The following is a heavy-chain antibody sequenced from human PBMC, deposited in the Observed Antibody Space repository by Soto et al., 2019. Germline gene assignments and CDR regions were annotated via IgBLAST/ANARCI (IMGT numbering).Heavy chain of an antibody. CDR3: AREGMDFWSGYPLGAFDI. J-gene: IGHJ3*02. D-gene: IGHD3-3*01. Sequence: SETLSLTCAVYGGSFSGYYWSWIRQPPGKGLEWIGEINHSGSTNYNPSLKSRVTISVDTSKNQFSLKLSSVTAADTAVYYFAREGMDFWSGYPLGAFDIWGQGTMVTVSS. CDR2: INHSGST. CDR1: GGSFSGYY. V-gene: IGHV4-34*09.